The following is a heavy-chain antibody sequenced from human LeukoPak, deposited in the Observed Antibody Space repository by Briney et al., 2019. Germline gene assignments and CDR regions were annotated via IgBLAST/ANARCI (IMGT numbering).Heavy chain of an antibody. Sequence: SETLSLTCTVSGGSISSTTYYWGWIRQTPGKGLEWIGSIYYSGSTYYSPSLKSRVTISVNTSKKQFSLKLSSVTAADTAVYYCARDWRIAEAGHNCFDPWGQGTLVTVSS. CDR3: ARDWRIAEAGHNCFDP. CDR1: GGSISSTTYY. V-gene: IGHV4-39*07. D-gene: IGHD6-19*01. J-gene: IGHJ5*02. CDR2: IYYSGST.